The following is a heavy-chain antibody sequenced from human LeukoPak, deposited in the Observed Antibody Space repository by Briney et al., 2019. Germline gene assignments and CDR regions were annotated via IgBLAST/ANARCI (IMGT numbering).Heavy chain of an antibody. V-gene: IGHV4-59*01. CDR3: ARGGYYGSGNDFRFDP. D-gene: IGHD3-10*01. Sequence: SETLSLTCTVSGGSINRYYWSWLRQPPGKGLECIGYIHYTGSTNYNPSLKSRVTISVDTSKGQFSLKLSSVTAADTAIYYCARGGYYGSGNDFRFDPWGQGTLVTVSS. CDR2: IHYTGST. J-gene: IGHJ5*02. CDR1: GGSINRYY.